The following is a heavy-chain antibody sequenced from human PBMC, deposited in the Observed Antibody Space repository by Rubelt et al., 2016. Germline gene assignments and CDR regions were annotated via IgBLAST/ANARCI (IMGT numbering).Heavy chain of an antibody. D-gene: IGHD6-13*01. J-gene: IGHJ5*02. V-gene: IGHV4-38-2*02. CDR1: GYSISSGYY. CDR3: ARDFRGEQQLVNWFDP. CDR2: INHSGST. Sequence: QVQLQESGPGLVKPSETLSLTCTVSGYSISSGYYWGWIRQPPGKGMEWSGEINHSGSTNYNPSLKSRVTISVDTSKNQFSLKLSSVTAADTAVYYCARDFRGEQQLVNWFDPWGQGTLVTVSS.